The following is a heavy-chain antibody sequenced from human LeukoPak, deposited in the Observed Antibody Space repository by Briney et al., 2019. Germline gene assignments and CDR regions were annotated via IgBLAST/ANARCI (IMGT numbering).Heavy chain of an antibody. CDR3: AKDLFEYSSPYPDY. V-gene: IGHV3-30*02. D-gene: IGHD6-6*01. CDR2: IRYDGSNK. Sequence: GGSLRLSCAASGFTFSRYGMHWVRQAPGKGLEWVAFIRYDGSNKYYADSVKGRFTISRDNSKNTLYLQMNSLRAEDTAVYYCAKDLFEYSSPYPDYWGQGTLVTVSS. CDR1: GFTFSRYG. J-gene: IGHJ4*02.